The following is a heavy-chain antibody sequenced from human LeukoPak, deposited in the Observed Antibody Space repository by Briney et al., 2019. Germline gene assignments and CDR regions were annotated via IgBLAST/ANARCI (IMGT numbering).Heavy chain of an antibody. Sequence: SQTLSLTCAVSGGSISSGGYSWSWIRQPPGKGLEWIGYIYHSGSTYYNPSLKSRVTISADRSKNQFPLKLSSVTAADTAVYYCARAAYYDYVWGSYRSYFDYWGQGTLVTVSS. CDR2: IYHSGST. J-gene: IGHJ4*02. CDR3: ARAAYYDYVWGSYRSYFDY. D-gene: IGHD3-16*02. CDR1: GGSISSGGYS. V-gene: IGHV4-30-2*01.